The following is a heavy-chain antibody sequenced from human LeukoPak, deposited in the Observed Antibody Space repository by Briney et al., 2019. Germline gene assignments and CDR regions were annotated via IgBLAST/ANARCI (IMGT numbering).Heavy chain of an antibody. Sequence: PSETLSLTCTVSAGSVSSYFWNWIRQPPGKGLEWIGYISYSGSTKYNPSLKGRVTITLDTSKKQYSLRLTSVTAADTAVYFCARGFDTKSTYFGSWGQGTLVAVSS. V-gene: IGHV4-59*02. D-gene: IGHD2-2*01. CDR3: ARGFDTKSTYFGS. J-gene: IGHJ4*02. CDR2: ISYSGST. CDR1: AGSVSSYF.